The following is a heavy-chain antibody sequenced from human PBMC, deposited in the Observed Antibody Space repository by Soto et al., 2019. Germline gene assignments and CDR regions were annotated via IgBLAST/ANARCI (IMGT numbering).Heavy chain of an antibody. D-gene: IGHD2-2*01. CDR1: GGSISSSSYY. Sequence: PSETLSLTCTVSGGSISSSSYYWGWIRQPPGKGLEWIGSIYYSGSTYYNPSLKSRVTISVDTSKNQFSLKLSSVTAADTAVYYCARSDSSSTSCRRGIWFDPWGQGTLVTVSS. CDR2: IYYSGST. CDR3: ARSDSSSTSCRRGIWFDP. V-gene: IGHV4-39*01. J-gene: IGHJ5*02.